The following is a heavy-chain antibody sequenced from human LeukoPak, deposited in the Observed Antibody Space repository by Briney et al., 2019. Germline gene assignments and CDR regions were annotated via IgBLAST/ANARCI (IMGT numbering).Heavy chain of an antibody. D-gene: IGHD3-22*01. CDR1: GYTFSSFS. CDR2: ISVRSNYI. V-gene: IGHV3-21*01. CDR3: VRLRRNYDSSGYYYYYDY. Sequence: GGSLRLSCVASGYTFSSFSINWVRQAPGKGLEWVSSISVRSNYIYYADSVRGRFSISRGDARNSLYLQIDSLRGDDTAVYYCVRLRRNYDSSGYYYYYDYWGQGTLVTVSS. J-gene: IGHJ4*02.